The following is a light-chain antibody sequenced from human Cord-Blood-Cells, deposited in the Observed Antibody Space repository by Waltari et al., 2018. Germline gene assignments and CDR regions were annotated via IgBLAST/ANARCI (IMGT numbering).Light chain of an antibody. V-gene: IGLV2-23*01. CDR1: SSDVGSYNL. CDR2: EGS. CDR3: CSYAGSSTVV. J-gene: IGLJ2*01. Sequence: QSALTQPASASGSPGQSILISCTGTSSDVGSYNLVSWDQQHPGKAPKLMIYEGSTRPSRVFSRFAGSKSGNTASLTITGRQAGAEANYSCCSYAGSSTVVFGGGTNLPVL.